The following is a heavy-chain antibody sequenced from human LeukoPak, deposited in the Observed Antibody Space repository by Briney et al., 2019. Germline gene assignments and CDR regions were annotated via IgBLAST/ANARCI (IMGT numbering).Heavy chain of an antibody. CDR2: ITWNRDNI. J-gene: IGHJ6*02. Sequence: SLRLSCTVSGFTFDDYAMHWVRHTPGKGLEWVACITWNRDNIGYGDSVKGRFTISRDNVKNVLYLQMNSLRSEDTGLYYCAKDLSSAITSALVLDVWGQGTSV. CDR3: AKDLSSAITSALVLDV. CDR1: GFTFDDYA. V-gene: IGHV3-9*01. D-gene: IGHD3-22*01.